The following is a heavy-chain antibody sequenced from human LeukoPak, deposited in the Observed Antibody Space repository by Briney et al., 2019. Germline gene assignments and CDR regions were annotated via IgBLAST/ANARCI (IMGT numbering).Heavy chain of an antibody. V-gene: IGHV3-48*01. D-gene: IGHD6-19*01. CDR2: ISSSSSTI. J-gene: IGHJ4*02. CDR1: AFTFSSYS. Sequence: GGSLRLSCAASAFTFSSYSMNWVRQAPGKGLEWLSYISSSSSTIYYGDSVKGRFTISRDNAKNSLYLQMNSLRVEDTAVYYCARDIQVRGQWLYWGQGTLVTVSS. CDR3: ARDIQVRGQWLY.